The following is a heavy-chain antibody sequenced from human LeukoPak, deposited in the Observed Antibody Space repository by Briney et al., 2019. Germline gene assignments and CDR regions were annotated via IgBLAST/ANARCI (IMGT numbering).Heavy chain of an antibody. J-gene: IGHJ4*02. CDR1: GLTVSTNH. D-gene: IGHD3-22*01. Sequence: PGGSLRLSCAGSGLTVSTNHMTWVRQAPGKGLEWVSAISGNSDTTYYTDSVKGRFTISRDNSKNTLYLQMNSLRAEDTAVYYCARKLLRYDRSGPSFDYWGQGTLVTVSS. V-gene: IGHV3-23*01. CDR3: ARKLLRYDRSGPSFDY. CDR2: ISGNSDTT.